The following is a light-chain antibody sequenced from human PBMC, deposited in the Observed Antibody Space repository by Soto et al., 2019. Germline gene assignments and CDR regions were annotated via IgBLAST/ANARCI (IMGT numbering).Light chain of an antibody. CDR3: QQRSDWPST. CDR1: QSVGSY. Sequence: EIVLTQSPATLSFSPGDRATISCRASQSVGSYLGWYQQRPGQAPRLLIYDASNRATGIPARFSGSGSGTDFTLTISSLEPEDFAVYYCQQRSDWPSTFGGGTKVEIK. J-gene: IGKJ4*01. CDR2: DAS. V-gene: IGKV3-11*01.